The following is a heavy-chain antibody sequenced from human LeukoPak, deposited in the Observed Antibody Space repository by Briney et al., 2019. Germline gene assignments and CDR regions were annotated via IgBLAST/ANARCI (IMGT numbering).Heavy chain of an antibody. D-gene: IGHD5-12*01. CDR3: ARLGMVANFDY. J-gene: IGHJ4*02. V-gene: IGHV4-34*01. CDR1: GGSFSGYY. Sequence: SETLSLTCAVYGGSFSGYYWSWIRQPPGKGLEWIGEINHSGSTNYNPSLKSRVTISVDTSKNQFSLKLSSVTAADTAVYYCARLGMVANFDYWGQGTLVTVSS. CDR2: INHSGST.